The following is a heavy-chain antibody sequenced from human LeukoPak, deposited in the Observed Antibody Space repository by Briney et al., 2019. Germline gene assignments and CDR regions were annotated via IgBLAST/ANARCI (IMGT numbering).Heavy chain of an antibody. J-gene: IGHJ1*01. CDR2: IIPIFGTA. D-gene: IGHD2-2*01. CDR3: ARGPYCSSTSCSAAEYFQH. V-gene: IGHV1-69*13. CDR1: GGTFSSYA. Sequence: GASVKVSCKASGGTFSSYAISWVRQAPGQGLEWMGGIIPIFGTANYAQKFQGRVTITADESTSTAYMELSSLRSEDTAVYYCARGPYCSSTSCSAAEYFQHWGQGTLVTVSS.